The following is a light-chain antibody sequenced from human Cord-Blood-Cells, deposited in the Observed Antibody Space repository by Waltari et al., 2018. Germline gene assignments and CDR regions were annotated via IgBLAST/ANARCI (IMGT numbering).Light chain of an antibody. J-gene: IGLJ1*01. Sequence: SYVLTQPPSVSVAPGKTARITCGGNNIGSKSVHWYQQKPGQAPVLVIYYDSDRPSGIPARFSGSNSGNTATLTISRVEAGDDADYYCQGWDSSSDHYVFGTGTKVTVL. CDR2: YDS. CDR3: QGWDSSSDHYV. CDR1: NIGSKS. V-gene: IGLV3-21*04.